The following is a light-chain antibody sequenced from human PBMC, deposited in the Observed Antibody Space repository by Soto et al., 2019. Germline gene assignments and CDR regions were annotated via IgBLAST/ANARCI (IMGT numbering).Light chain of an antibody. CDR1: QSVSNW. CDR2: DAS. Sequence: DIQMTQSPSTLSASVGDRVTITCRASQSVSNWLAWYQQKPGKAPKLLIYDASSLESGVPSRFSGSGSGIEFTLTISSLQPDDFATYYCQQYNSYSKYTFGQGTKLEIK. V-gene: IGKV1-5*01. J-gene: IGKJ2*01. CDR3: QQYNSYSKYT.